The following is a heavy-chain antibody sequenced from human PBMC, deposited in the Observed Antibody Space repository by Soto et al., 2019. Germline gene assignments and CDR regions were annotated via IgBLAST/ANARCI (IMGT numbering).Heavy chain of an antibody. CDR3: SRDHSSGGYDY. Sequence: GGSLRLSCVASGFSVDNIFMSWVRQAPGKGLQWVSTISDDGRTYYADSVKGRFSLSRDKSRNTLYLQMNRLRDEDTAVYYCSRDHSSGGYDYRGQGSLVTVSS. J-gene: IGHJ4*02. V-gene: IGHV3-53*01. CDR1: GFSVDNIF. D-gene: IGHD2-8*02. CDR2: ISDDGRT.